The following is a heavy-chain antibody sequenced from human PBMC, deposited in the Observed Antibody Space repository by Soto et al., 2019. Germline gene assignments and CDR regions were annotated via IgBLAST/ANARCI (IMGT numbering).Heavy chain of an antibody. CDR3: ARGWGGYCSGGSCYSGAFDI. CDR2: IIPIFGNT. CDR1: GGTFSSYA. Sequence: ASVKVSCKASGGTFSSYAISWVRQAPGQGLEWMGGIIPIFGNTGYAQKFQGRVTMTRNTSISTAYMELSSLRSEDTAVYYCARGWGGYCSGGSCYSGAFDIWGQGTMVTVSS. V-gene: IGHV1-8*02. J-gene: IGHJ3*02. D-gene: IGHD2-15*01.